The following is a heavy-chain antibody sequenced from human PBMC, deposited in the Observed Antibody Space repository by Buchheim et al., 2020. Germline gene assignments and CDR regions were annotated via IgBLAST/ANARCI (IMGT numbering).Heavy chain of an antibody. V-gene: IGHV4-61*02. CDR2: IYTSGST. D-gene: IGHD3-22*01. Sequence: QVQLQESGPGLVKPSQTLSLTCTVSGGSISSGSYYWSWIRQPAGKGLEWIGRIYTSGSTNYNPSLKSRFTISGDTSKNQFSLKLSSVTAADTAVYYCARVVDYYDSSGYHDYWGQGTL. J-gene: IGHJ4*02. CDR1: GGSISSGSYY. CDR3: ARVVDYYDSSGYHDY.